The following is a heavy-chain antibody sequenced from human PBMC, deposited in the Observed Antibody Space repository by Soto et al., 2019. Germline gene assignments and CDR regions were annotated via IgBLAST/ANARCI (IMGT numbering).Heavy chain of an antibody. V-gene: IGHV1-69*01. D-gene: IGHD3-10*01. Sequence: QVHLVQSGAEVKKPGSSVKVSCKTSGGSFNNYAVSWVRQAPGQGLEWMGGSIPNFDTPNYAQKFQDRVTSLADESTSPVYMELRRLRSNDTAVYYCAVAMVREILIFESSGMHVWGQGTTVIVSS. CDR1: GGSFNNYA. CDR3: AVAMVREILIFESSGMHV. J-gene: IGHJ6*02. CDR2: SIPNFDTP.